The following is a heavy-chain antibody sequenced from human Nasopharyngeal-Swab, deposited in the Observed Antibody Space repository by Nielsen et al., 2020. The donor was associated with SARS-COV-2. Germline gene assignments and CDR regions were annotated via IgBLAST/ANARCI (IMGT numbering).Heavy chain of an antibody. D-gene: IGHD6-6*01. J-gene: IGHJ6*02. CDR3: ARGRGVAARRDYYYYGMDV. Sequence: WIRQPPGKGLEWIGEIYHSGSTNYNPSLKSRVTISVDKSKNQFSLKLSSVTAADTAVYYCARGRGVAARRDYYYYGMDVWGQGTTVTVSS. CDR2: IYHSGST. V-gene: IGHV4-4*02.